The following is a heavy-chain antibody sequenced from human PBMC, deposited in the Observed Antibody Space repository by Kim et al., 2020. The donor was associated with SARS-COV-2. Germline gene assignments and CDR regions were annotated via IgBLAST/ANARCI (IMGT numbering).Heavy chain of an antibody. D-gene: IGHD2-15*01. CDR1: GFTFSDYG. Sequence: GGSLRLSCAASGFTFSDYGMNWVRQAPGKGLEGVATIWYDGSNENYADSVKGRFTISRDNSKNTLYLQMNSLRVEDTAVYYCATEDCNDDNCPFDYWGQGTLVTVSS. J-gene: IGHJ4*02. CDR3: ATEDCNDDNCPFDY. CDR2: IWYDGSNE. V-gene: IGHV3-33*01.